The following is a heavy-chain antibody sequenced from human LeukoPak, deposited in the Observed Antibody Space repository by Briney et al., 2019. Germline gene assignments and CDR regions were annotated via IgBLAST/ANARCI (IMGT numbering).Heavy chain of an antibody. CDR2: ISYDGSNK. CDR1: GFTFSSYA. Sequence: PGRSLRLSCAASGFTFSSYAMHWVRQAPGKGLEWVAVISYDGSNKYYADSVKGRFTISRDNSKNTLYLQTNRLRAEDTAVYYCASITMVRIDYWGQGTLVTVSS. J-gene: IGHJ4*02. D-gene: IGHD3-10*01. CDR3: ASITMVRIDY. V-gene: IGHV3-30-3*01.